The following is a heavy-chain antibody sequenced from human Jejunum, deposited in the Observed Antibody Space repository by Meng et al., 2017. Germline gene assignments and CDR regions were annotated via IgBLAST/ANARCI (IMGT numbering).Heavy chain of an antibody. CDR1: GDSISSGNW. J-gene: IGHJ4*02. CDR3: ARGIGDIRVGFDY. D-gene: IGHD5-12*01. V-gene: IGHV4-4*02. CDR2: IFHGGTT. Sequence: GSLRLSCAVSGDSISSGNWWNWVRQSPGKGLEWIGEIFHGGTTNYNPSLKNRVTLLMDKSKNQFSLQLTSVTAADTAVFYCARGIGDIRVGFDYWGQGILVTVSS.